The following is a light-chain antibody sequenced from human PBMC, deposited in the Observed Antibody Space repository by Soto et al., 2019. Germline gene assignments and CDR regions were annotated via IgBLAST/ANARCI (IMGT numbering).Light chain of an antibody. V-gene: IGKV3-15*01. Sequence: EVVLTQSPDTLSLPPGERATLSCRASQSISSYLAWYQQKPGQAPRLLIYGASTRATGIPARFSGSGSGTEFTLTISSLQSEDFALYYCQQYDNWPSWTFGQGTKVDIK. J-gene: IGKJ1*01. CDR3: QQYDNWPSWT. CDR1: QSISSY. CDR2: GAS.